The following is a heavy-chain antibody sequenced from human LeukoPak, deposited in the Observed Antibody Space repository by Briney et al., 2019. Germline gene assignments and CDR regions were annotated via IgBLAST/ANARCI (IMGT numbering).Heavy chain of an antibody. CDR2: IHYSGST. D-gene: IGHD6-19*01. CDR1: SASIRSHY. V-gene: IGHV4-59*11. Sequence: PSETLSLTCTVSSASIRSHYWSWIRQPPGKGLKWIGYIHYSGSTNYNPSLKSRVTMSVDTSKNQFSLKLSSVTAADTAVYYCARGGWSLDYWGQGALVTVSS. CDR3: ARGGWSLDY. J-gene: IGHJ4*02.